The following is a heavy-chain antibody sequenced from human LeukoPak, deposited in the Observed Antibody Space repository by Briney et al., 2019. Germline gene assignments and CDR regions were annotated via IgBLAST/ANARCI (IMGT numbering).Heavy chain of an antibody. V-gene: IGHV3-21*04. CDR1: GFTFSSYS. Sequence: PGGSLRLSCAASGFTFSSYSMNWVRQAPGKGLEWVSSISSSSSYIYYADSVKGRFTISRDNAKNSLYLQMNSLRAEDTAVYYCAKNWRPEGYYYYYMDVWGKGTTVTVSS. J-gene: IGHJ6*03. CDR2: ISSSSSYI. CDR3: AKNWRPEGYYYYYMDV. D-gene: IGHD6-6*01.